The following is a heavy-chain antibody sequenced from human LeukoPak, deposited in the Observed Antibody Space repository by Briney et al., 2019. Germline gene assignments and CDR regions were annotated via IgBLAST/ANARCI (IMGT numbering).Heavy chain of an antibody. Sequence: SETLSRTCTVSGGSISSYYWSWIRQPPGKGLEWIGYIYYSGSTNYNPSLKSRVTISVDTSKNQFSLKLSSVTAADTAVYYCARLSVVVVAATQEYYYYGMDVWGQGTTVTVSS. CDR2: IYYSGST. J-gene: IGHJ6*02. V-gene: IGHV4-59*08. CDR3: ARLSVVVVAATQEYYYYGMDV. CDR1: GGSISSYY. D-gene: IGHD2-15*01.